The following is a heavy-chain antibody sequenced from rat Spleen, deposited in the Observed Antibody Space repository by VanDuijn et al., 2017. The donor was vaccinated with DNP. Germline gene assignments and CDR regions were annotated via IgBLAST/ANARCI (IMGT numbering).Heavy chain of an antibody. J-gene: IGHJ2*01. Sequence: EVQLVESGGGLLQPGRSLKLSCAASGFTFSSYDMAWVRQAPSKGLEWVASISAGGGNTYYRDSVKGRFTISRDNAKNTLYLQIDSLTSEETATYYCARRSYFFDSWGQGVMVTVSS. CDR2: ISAGGGNT. CDR1: GFTFSSYD. CDR3: ARRSYFFDS. V-gene: IGHV5S13*01.